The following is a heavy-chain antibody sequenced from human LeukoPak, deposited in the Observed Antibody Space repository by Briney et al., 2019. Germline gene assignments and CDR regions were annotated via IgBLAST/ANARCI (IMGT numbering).Heavy chain of an antibody. J-gene: IGHJ4*02. Sequence: GGSLRLPCPASEFTFSSYWWSGVGRAPGRGRKWVANIKEDGSEIYYVDSVKGRFTISRDNAKNSLFLQMNNLRAEDTAVYYCTRDRVGTMVYWGQGTLVTVSS. D-gene: IGHD3-10*01. CDR2: IKEDGSEI. CDR3: TRDRVGTMVY. V-gene: IGHV3-7*01. CDR1: EFTFSSYW.